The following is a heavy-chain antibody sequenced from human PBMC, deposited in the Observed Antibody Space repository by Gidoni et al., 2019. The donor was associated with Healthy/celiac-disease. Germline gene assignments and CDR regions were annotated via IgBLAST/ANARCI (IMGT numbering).Heavy chain of an antibody. D-gene: IGHD3-3*01. J-gene: IGHJ3*02. V-gene: IGHV3-48*03. CDR2: ISSSGITI. CDR3: ARAAGGITIFGVVIIHAFDI. Sequence: EVQLVESGGGLVQPGGSLRLSCAASGFTFSSYEMNWVRQAPGKGLGLVSYISSSGITIYYADSVKGRFTISRDNAKNSLYLQMNSLRAEDTAVYYCARAAGGITIFGVVIIHAFDIWGQGTMVTVSS. CDR1: GFTFSSYE.